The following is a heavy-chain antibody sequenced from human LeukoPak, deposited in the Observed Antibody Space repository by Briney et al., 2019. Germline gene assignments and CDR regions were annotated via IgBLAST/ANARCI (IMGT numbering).Heavy chain of an antibody. Sequence: GGSLRLSCAASGFTFSNAWMSWVRQAPGKGLEWASAISGSGGSTYYADSVKGRFTISRDNSKNTLYLQMNSLRAEDTAVYYCAKATVLDYWGQGTLVTVSS. CDR1: GFTFSNAW. J-gene: IGHJ4*02. CDR2: ISGSGGST. CDR3: AKATVLDY. D-gene: IGHD4-17*01. V-gene: IGHV3-23*01.